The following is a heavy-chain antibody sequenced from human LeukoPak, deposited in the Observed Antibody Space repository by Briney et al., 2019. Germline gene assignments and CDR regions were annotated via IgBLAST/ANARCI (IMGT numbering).Heavy chain of an antibody. CDR1: GGSISSYY. CDR2: IYYSGST. J-gene: IGHJ4*02. CDR3: ARDLYGSGSLS. Sequence: NSSETLSLTCTVSGGSISSYYWSWIRQPPGKGLEWIGYIYYSGSTNYNPSPKSRVTISVDTSKNQFSLKLSSVTAADTAVYYCARDLYGSGSLSWGQGTLVTVSS. D-gene: IGHD3-10*01. V-gene: IGHV4-59*01.